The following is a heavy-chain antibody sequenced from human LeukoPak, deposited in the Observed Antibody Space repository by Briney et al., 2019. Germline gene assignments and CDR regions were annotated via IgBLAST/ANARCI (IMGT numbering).Heavy chain of an antibody. J-gene: IGHJ5*02. Sequence: SVKVSCKASGGTFSSYATSWVRQAPGQGLEWMGGIIPIFGTANYAQKFQGRVTITTDESTSTAYMELSSLRSEDTAVYYCARIAVADPVGFDPWGQGTLVTVSS. CDR3: ARIAVADPVGFDP. CDR1: GGTFSSYA. D-gene: IGHD6-19*01. CDR2: IIPIFGTA. V-gene: IGHV1-69*05.